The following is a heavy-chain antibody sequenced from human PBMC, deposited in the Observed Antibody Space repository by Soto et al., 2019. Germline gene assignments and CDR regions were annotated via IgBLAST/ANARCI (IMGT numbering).Heavy chain of an antibody. Sequence: PSETLSLTCAVSSGSISSSNWWSWVRQPPGKGLEWIGEIYHSGSTNYNPSLKSRVTISVDKSKNQFSLKLSSVTAADTAVYYCARRDPTGTTKVLDYWGQGTLVTVSS. J-gene: IGHJ4*02. D-gene: IGHD1-1*01. CDR2: IYHSGST. CDR1: SGSISSSNW. CDR3: ARRDPTGTTKVLDY. V-gene: IGHV4-4*02.